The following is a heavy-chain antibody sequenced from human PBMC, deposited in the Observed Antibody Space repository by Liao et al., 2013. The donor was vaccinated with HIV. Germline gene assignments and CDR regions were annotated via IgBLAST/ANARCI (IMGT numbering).Heavy chain of an antibody. CDR1: GGPVSSYY. V-gene: IGHV4-59*02. Sequence: QVQLQESGSGLVKPSETLSLTCTVSGGPVSSYYWNWIRQPPGKGLEWIGFVHHSGDTNYNPSLKSRVTMSMDTSSNHFSLKLSSATSADTAVYYCSRGHYDSSGYYFVFDYWGQGTLVTVSS. D-gene: IGHD3-22*01. J-gene: IGHJ4*02. CDR3: SRGHYDSSGYYFVFDY. CDR2: VHHSGDT.